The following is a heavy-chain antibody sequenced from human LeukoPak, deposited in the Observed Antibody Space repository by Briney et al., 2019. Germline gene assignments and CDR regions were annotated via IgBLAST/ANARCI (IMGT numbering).Heavy chain of an antibody. CDR2: ISGSGGST. J-gene: IGHJ6*03. CDR1: GFTFSTYG. CDR3: AKCVILTGRYMDV. V-gene: IGHV3-23*01. D-gene: IGHD3-9*01. Sequence: GGSLRLSCAASGFTFSTYGMSWVRQAPGKGLEWVSAISGSGGSTYYADSVKGRFTISRDNSKNTLYLQMNSLRAEDTAVYYCAKCVILTGRYMDVWGKGTTVTIFS.